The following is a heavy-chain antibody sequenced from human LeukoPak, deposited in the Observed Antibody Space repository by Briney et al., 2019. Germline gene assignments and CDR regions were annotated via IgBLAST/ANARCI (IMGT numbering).Heavy chain of an antibody. D-gene: IGHD3-10*01. Sequence: SETLSLTCTVSGGSISSSSYYWGWIRQPPGKGLEWIGSIYYSGSTYYNPSLKSRVTISVDTSKNQFSLKLSSVTAADTAVYYCARMVRGVIKNWFDPWGQGTLVTVSS. CDR1: GGSISSSSYY. CDR2: IYYSGST. CDR3: ARMVRGVIKNWFDP. V-gene: IGHV4-39*07. J-gene: IGHJ5*02.